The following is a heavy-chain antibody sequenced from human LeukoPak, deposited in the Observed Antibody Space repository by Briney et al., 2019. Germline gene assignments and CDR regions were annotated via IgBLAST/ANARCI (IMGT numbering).Heavy chain of an antibody. CDR2: INHSGST. CDR3: ARLANGWGYNAFDY. Sequence: SETLSLTCAVYGGSYRVYYRSWVPQPPGKGLEWIGEINHSGSTNYNPSLKSRVTVSVDTSKKQFSLKLSSVTAADTAVYYCARLANGWGYNAFDYGGQGTLVTVSS. CDR1: GGSYRVYY. D-gene: IGHD5-24*01. V-gene: IGHV4-34*01. J-gene: IGHJ4*02.